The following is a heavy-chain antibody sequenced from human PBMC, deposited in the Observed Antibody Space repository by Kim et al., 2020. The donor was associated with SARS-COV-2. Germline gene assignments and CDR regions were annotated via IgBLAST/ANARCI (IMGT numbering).Heavy chain of an antibody. CDR3: ARGIFSYYYYGMDV. Sequence: GGSLRLSCAASGFTFRDHYMSWIRQAPGKGLEWVSHISNSGDTIYYADSVKGRFTISRDNAKNSLYLQMNSLRAEDTAVYYCARGIFSYYYYGMDVWGQGTTVTVSS. D-gene: IGHD3-3*01. J-gene: IGHJ6*02. V-gene: IGHV3-11*01. CDR1: GFTFRDHY. CDR2: ISNSGDTI.